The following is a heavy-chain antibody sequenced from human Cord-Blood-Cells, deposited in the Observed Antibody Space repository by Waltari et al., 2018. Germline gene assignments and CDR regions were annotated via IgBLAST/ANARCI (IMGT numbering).Heavy chain of an antibody. J-gene: IGHJ5*02. V-gene: IGHV1-2*02. CDR2: INPNSGGT. D-gene: IGHD1-7*01. CDR3: ARASVSKWYNWNYDWFDP. Sequence: QVQLVQSGAEVKKPGASVKVSCKASGYTFTGYYMQWVRQAPGQGLEWMGWINPNSGGTNYAQNFQGRVTMTRDTSISTAYMELSRLRSDDTAVYYCARASVSKWYNWNYDWFDPWGQGTLVTVSS. CDR1: GYTFTGYY.